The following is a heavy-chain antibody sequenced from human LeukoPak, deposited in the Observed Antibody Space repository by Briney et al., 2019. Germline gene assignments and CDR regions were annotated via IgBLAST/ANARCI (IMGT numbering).Heavy chain of an antibody. D-gene: IGHD6-13*01. J-gene: IGHJ6*04. V-gene: IGHV3-33*01. CDR2: IWYDGSNK. Sequence: GGSLRLSCAASGFTFSSYGMHWVRQAPGKGLEWVAAIWYDGSNKYYADSVKGRFTISRDNFKNTLYLQMNSLRAEDTAVYYCARDGQQLAPYGMDVWGKGTTVTVSS. CDR3: ARDGQQLAPYGMDV. CDR1: GFTFSSYG.